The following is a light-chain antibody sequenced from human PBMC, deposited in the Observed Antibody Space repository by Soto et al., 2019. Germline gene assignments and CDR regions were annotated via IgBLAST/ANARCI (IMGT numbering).Light chain of an antibody. Sequence: VMTQSPATLSVPPGERATLSCRASQSLSSNLAWYQQKPGQAPRLLIYDASTRATGIPARFSGSGSGTEFTLTITSLQSEDFAVYYCQQYNNWPPLTFGGGTKVEIK. CDR2: DAS. V-gene: IGKV3-15*01. J-gene: IGKJ4*01. CDR3: QQYNNWPPLT. CDR1: QSLSSN.